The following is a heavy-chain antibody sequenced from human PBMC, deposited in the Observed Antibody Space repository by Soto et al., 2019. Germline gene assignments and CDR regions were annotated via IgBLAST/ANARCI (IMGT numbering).Heavy chain of an antibody. CDR2: ISYDGSNK. J-gene: IGHJ6*03. D-gene: IGHD3-3*01. V-gene: IGHV3-30*18. CDR3: AKDLLSWGFLDPYYMDV. CDR1: GFTFSSYG. Sequence: GGSLRLSCASSGFTFSSYGMHLVRQAPGKGLEWVAVISYDGSNKYYADSVKGRFTISRDNSKNTLYLQMNSLRAEDTAVYYCAKDLLSWGFLDPYYMDVWGKGTTVTVSS.